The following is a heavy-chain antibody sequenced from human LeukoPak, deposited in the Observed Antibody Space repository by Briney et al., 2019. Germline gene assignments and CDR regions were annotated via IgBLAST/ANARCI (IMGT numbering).Heavy chain of an antibody. CDR2: ISSDGSNK. V-gene: IGHV3-30*03. CDR1: GFTFSSYG. CDR3: ARDDGTLPIFPYY. J-gene: IGHJ4*02. Sequence: GGSLRLSCAASGFTFSSYGLHWVRQAPGKGLEWVALISSDGSNKYFADSVKGRFTISRDNRRKTLYLQMNSLRSEDTAMYYCARDDGTLPIFPYYWGQGTLVTVSS. D-gene: IGHD3-9*01.